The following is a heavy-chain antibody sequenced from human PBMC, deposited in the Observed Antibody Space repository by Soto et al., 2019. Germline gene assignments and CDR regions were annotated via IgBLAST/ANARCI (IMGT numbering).Heavy chain of an antibody. Sequence: GASVKVSCKASGGTFSSYAISWVRQAPGQGLEWMGGIIPIFGTANYAQKFQGRVTITADKSTSTAYMELSSLRSEDTAVYYGASGVAVAGPSRLLCAYWGQGTLGTGTS. V-gene: IGHV1-69*06. CDR1: GGTFSSYA. CDR3: ASGVAVAGPSRLLCAY. J-gene: IGHJ4*02. CDR2: IIPIFGTA. D-gene: IGHD6-19*01.